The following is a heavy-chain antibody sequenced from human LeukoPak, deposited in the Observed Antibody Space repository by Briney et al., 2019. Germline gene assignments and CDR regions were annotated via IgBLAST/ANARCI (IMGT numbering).Heavy chain of an antibody. CDR3: ARFYPHKEYYYDSSGPEY. D-gene: IGHD3-22*01. Sequence: ASVKVSCKASGGTFISYAISWVRQAPGQGLERMGRIIPILGIANYAQKFQGRVSITAATSTAYMELSSLRSEDTAVYYCARFYPHKEYYYDSSGPEYWGQGTLVTVSS. CDR1: GGTFISYA. J-gene: IGHJ4*02. V-gene: IGHV1-69*04. CDR2: IIPILGIA.